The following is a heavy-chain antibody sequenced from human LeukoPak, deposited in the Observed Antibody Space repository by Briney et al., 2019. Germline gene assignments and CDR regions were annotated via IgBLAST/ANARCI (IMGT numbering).Heavy chain of an antibody. CDR1: GFTFSSYS. J-gene: IGHJ5*02. D-gene: IGHD4-17*01. Sequence: GGSLRLSCAASGFTFSSYSMNWVRQATGKGLEWVSAIGTAGDTYYPGSVKGRFTISRENAKNSLYLQMNSLRAGDTAVYYCARAMTTVTMGGNWFDPWGQGTLVTVSS. CDR2: IGTAGDT. CDR3: ARAMTTVTMGGNWFDP. V-gene: IGHV3-13*01.